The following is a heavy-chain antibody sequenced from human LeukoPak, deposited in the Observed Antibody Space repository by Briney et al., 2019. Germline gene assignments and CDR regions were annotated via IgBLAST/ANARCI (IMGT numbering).Heavy chain of an antibody. Sequence: KIGESLQISCQGSGSSFTSYWIGWVRQLPGKGLEWMGIIYPGDSDTRYSPSFQGQVTISADKSISTAYLQWSSLKASDTAMYYCARLEGMATPDDYWGQGTLVTVSS. J-gene: IGHJ4*02. CDR1: GSSFTSYW. D-gene: IGHD5-24*01. V-gene: IGHV5-51*01. CDR3: ARLEGMATPDDY. CDR2: IYPGDSDT.